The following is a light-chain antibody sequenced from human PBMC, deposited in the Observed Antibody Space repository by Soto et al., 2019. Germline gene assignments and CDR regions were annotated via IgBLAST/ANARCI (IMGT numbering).Light chain of an antibody. V-gene: IGKV1-33*01. CDR2: DAS. J-gene: IGKJ3*01. CDR3: QLYANLPL. CDR1: QDISNY. Sequence: DIQMTQSPSSLSASVGDRVTITCQASQDISNYLNWYQQKPGKAPKLLIYDASNLETGVPSRFSGSGSGTDFTFTISSLQPEDIATYYCQLYANLPLFGPGTKVDIK.